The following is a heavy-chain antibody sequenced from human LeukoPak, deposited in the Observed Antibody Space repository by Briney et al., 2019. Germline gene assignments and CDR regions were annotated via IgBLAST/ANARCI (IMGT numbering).Heavy chain of an antibody. CDR2: ISYDGSNK. J-gene: IGHJ4*02. CDR3: ARGDDGY. Sequence: PGGSLRLSCAASGFTFSSYAMHWVRQAPGKGLEWVAVISYDGSNKYYADSVKGRFTISRDNSKNTLYLQMNSLRAEDTAVYYCARGDDGYWGQGTLVTVSS. CDR1: GFTFSSYA. D-gene: IGHD2-21*02. V-gene: IGHV3-30-3*01.